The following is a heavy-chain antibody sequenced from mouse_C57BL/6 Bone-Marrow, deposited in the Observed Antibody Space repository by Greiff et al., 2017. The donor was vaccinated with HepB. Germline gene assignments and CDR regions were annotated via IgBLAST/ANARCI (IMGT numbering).Heavy chain of an antibody. V-gene: IGHV1-54*01. D-gene: IGHD2-4*01. CDR2: INPGSGGP. CDR3: ARFDSSFDY. J-gene: IGHJ2*01. CDR1: GYAFTNYL. Sequence: QVQLQQSGAELVRPGTSVKVSCKASGYAFTNYLIEWVKQRPGQGLEWIGVINPGSGGPNYNEKFKGKATLTADKSSSTAYMQLSSLTSEDSAVYFCARFDSSFDYWGQGTTLTVSS.